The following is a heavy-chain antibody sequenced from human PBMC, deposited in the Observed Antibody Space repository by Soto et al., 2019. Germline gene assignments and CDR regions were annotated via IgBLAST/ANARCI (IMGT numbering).Heavy chain of an antibody. CDR1: GGTFSSYA. J-gene: IGHJ6*02. V-gene: IGHV1-69*13. D-gene: IGHD3-10*01. CDR2: IIPIFGTA. CDR3: ARDQGRSYYYGMDV. Sequence: SVKVSFKASGGTFSSYAISWLRQAPGQGLEWMGGIIPIFGTANYAQKFQGRVTITADESTSTAYMELSSLRSEDTAVYYCARDQGRSYYYGMDVWGQGTTVTVSS.